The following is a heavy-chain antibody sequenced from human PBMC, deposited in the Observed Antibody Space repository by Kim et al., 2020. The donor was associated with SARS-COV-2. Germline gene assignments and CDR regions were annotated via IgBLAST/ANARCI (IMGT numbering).Heavy chain of an antibody. Sequence: YAVAVKRRVTINPDTSKNQFSLQLTSVTAEDTAGYYCARATPGQKSFDIWGQGTMVTVS. CDR3: ARATPGQKSFDI. V-gene: IGHV6-1*01. J-gene: IGHJ3*02.